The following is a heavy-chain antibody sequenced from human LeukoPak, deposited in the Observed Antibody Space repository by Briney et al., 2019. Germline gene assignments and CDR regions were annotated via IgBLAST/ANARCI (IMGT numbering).Heavy chain of an antibody. V-gene: IGHV4-34*01. CDR1: GGSFSGYY. CDR3: ARLLDYGDYWFDP. J-gene: IGHJ5*02. Sequence: PSETLSLTCAVYGGSFSGYYWSWIRQPPGKGLEWIGEINHSGSTNYNPSLKSRVTISVDTSKNQFSLKLSSVTAADTAVYYCARLLDYGDYWFDPWGQGTLVTVSS. D-gene: IGHD4-17*01. CDR2: INHSGST.